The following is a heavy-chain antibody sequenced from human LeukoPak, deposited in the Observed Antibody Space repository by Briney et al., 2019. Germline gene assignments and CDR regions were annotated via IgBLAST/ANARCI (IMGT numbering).Heavy chain of an antibody. V-gene: IGHV3-21*01. Sequence: KPGGSLRLSCAASGFTFSSYSMNWFRQAPGKGLEWVSSISSSSSYIYYADSVKGRFTISRDNAKNSLYLQMNSLRAEDTAVYYCARDPVCSSTSCYTEVGDYWGQGTTVTVSS. D-gene: IGHD2-2*01. CDR3: ARDPVCSSTSCYTEVGDY. CDR1: GFTFSSYS. CDR2: ISSSSSYI. J-gene: IGHJ4*03.